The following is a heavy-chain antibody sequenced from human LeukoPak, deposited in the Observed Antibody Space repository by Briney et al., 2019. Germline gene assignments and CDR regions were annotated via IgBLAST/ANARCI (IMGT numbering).Heavy chain of an antibody. D-gene: IGHD5-12*01. CDR2: ISAYNGNT. Sequence: PGASVKVSCKASGYTFTNYGISWVRQAPGQGLEWMGWISAYNGNTNYAQKLQGRVTMTTDTSTSTAYMELRSLRSDDTAVYYCARDRTKWLRVDWFDPWGQGTLVTVSS. CDR1: GYTFTNYG. CDR3: ARDRTKWLRVDWFDP. V-gene: IGHV1-18*01. J-gene: IGHJ5*02.